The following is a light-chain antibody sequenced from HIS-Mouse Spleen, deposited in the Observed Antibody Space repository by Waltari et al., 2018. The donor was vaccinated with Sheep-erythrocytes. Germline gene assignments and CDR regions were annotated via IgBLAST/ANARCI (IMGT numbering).Light chain of an antibody. J-gene: IGLJ1*01. CDR1: SSDVVGYNY. CDR3: CSYAGSYNHV. Sequence: QSALTQPRSVSGSPGQSVTIPCTGTSSDVVGYNYVSWYQQHPGKAPKLMIYDVSKRPSGVPDRFSGSKSGNTASLTISGLQAEDEADYYCCSYAGSYNHVFGTGTKLTVL. CDR2: DVS. V-gene: IGLV2-11*01.